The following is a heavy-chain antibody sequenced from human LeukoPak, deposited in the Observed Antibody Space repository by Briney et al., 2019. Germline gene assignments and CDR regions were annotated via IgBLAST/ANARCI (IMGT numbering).Heavy chain of an antibody. CDR3: AREHYYDSSGYLGGEYYFDY. Sequence: PGGSLRLSCAASGFTFSSYSMNWVRQAPGKGLEWVSYISSSSTIYYADSVKGRFTISRDNAKNSLYLQMNSLRAEDTAVYYCAREHYYDSSGYLGGEYYFDYWGQGTLVTVSS. CDR2: ISSSSTI. J-gene: IGHJ4*02. CDR1: GFTFSSYS. V-gene: IGHV3-48*01. D-gene: IGHD3-22*01.